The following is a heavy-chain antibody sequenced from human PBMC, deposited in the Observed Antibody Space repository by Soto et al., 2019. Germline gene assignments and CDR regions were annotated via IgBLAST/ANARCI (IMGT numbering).Heavy chain of an antibody. CDR1: GFTFSSYS. Sequence: GGSLRLSCAASGFTFSSYSMNWVRQAPGKGLEWVSSISSSSSYIYYADSVKGRFTISRDNAKNSLYLQMNSLRAEDTAVYYCARDPLTYYYDSSGSSRYFQHWGQGTLVTVLL. CDR3: ARDPLTYYYDSSGSSRYFQH. J-gene: IGHJ1*01. D-gene: IGHD3-22*01. CDR2: ISSSSSYI. V-gene: IGHV3-21*01.